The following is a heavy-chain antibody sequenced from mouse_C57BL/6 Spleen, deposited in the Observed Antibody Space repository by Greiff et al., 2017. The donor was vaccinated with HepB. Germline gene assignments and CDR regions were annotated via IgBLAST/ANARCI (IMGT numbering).Heavy chain of an antibody. CDR3: ARPQLGGYFDY. CDR1: GFTFSDYG. CDR2: ISSGSSTI. J-gene: IGHJ2*01. Sequence: VQLKQSGGGLVKPGGSLKLSCAASGFTFSDYGMHWVRQAPEKGLEWVAYISSGSSTIYYADTVKGRFTISRDNAKNTLFLQMTSLRSEDTAMYYCARPQLGGYFDYWGQGTTLTVSS. V-gene: IGHV5-17*01. D-gene: IGHD4-1*02.